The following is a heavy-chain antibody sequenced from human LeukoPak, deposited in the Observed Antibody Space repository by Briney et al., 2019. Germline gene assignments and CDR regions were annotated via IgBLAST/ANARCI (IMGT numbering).Heavy chain of an antibody. CDR3: AREDSGSYYNYYYFYMDV. CDR1: GYSISSGYY. Sequence: SETLSLTCTVSGYSISSGYYWGWIRQPPGKGLEWIGSIYHSGSTYYNPSLKSRVTLSVDTSKTQFSLRLSSVTAADTAVYYCAREDSGSYYNYYYFYMDVWGKGTTVTISS. V-gene: IGHV4-38-2*02. D-gene: IGHD3-10*01. CDR2: IYHSGST. J-gene: IGHJ6*03.